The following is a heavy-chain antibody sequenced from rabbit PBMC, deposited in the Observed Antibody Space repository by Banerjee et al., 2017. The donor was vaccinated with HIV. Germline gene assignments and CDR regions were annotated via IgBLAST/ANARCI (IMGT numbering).Heavy chain of an antibody. J-gene: IGHJ6*01. CDR3: ARDLGYAGYATYGYGTGMDL. V-gene: IGHV1S47*01. CDR1: GFSLSSYA. Sequence: EESGGGLVQPGGSLKLSCKASGFSLSSYAMCWVRQAPGKRPEWIACIYNGDGSTYYASWVNGRFTISRSTSLNTVDLKMTSLTAADTATYFCARDLGYAGYATYGYGTGMDLWGQGTLVTVS. D-gene: IGHD7-1*01. CDR2: IYNGDGST.